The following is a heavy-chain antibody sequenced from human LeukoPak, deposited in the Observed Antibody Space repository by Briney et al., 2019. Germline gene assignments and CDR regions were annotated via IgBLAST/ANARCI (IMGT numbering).Heavy chain of an antibody. CDR1: DGSISSHY. V-gene: IGHV4-59*11. Sequence: SETLSLTCTVSDGSISSHYWSWIRQPPRKGLEWIGYIYFSGSTNYNPSLKSRVTISVDTSKNQFSLKLSSVTAADTAVYYCARDSRSVAGPGTDYWGQGTLVTVSS. CDR3: ARDSRSVAGPGTDY. J-gene: IGHJ4*02. CDR2: IYFSGST. D-gene: IGHD6-19*01.